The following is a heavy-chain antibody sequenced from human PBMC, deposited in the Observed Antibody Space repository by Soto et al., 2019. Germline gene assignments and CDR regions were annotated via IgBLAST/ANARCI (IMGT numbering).Heavy chain of an antibody. J-gene: IGHJ5*02. Sequence: ASVKVSCKASGYTFTRYTMNWVRQAPGQRLEWMGWINPDNGNTKSSQKFQDRVTITRDTSASTAYMELSSLRSEDTAVYYCARGPSIAVAGNWFDPWGQGTLVTVS. CDR1: GYTFTRYT. D-gene: IGHD6-19*01. V-gene: IGHV1-3*01. CDR3: ARGPSIAVAGNWFDP. CDR2: INPDNGNT.